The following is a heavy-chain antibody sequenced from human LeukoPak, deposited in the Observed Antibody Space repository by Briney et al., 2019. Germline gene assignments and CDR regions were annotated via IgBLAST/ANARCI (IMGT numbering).Heavy chain of an antibody. CDR2: ISSSSSTI. J-gene: IGHJ4*02. CDR3: ARGLDCGGDCYTNY. Sequence: GGSLRLSSAASGFTFSSYSMNWVRQAPGKGLEWVSYISSSSSTIYYADSVKGRFTISRDNAKNSLYLQMNSLRDEDTAVYYCARGLDCGGDCYTNYWGQGTLVTVSS. V-gene: IGHV3-48*02. D-gene: IGHD2-21*02. CDR1: GFTFSSYS.